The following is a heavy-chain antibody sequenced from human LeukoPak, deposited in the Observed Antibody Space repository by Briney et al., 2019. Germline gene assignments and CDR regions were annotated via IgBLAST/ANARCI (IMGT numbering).Heavy chain of an antibody. J-gene: IGHJ4*02. V-gene: IGHV1-8*01. CDR2: MNPNSGNT. Sequence: GASVKVSCKASGYTFTSYDINWVRQATGQGLEWMGRMNPNSGNTGYAQKFQGRVTMTRNTSISTAYMELSSLRSEDTAVYYCARGPHYDILTGYLNWGQGTLVTVSS. CDR1: GYTFTSYD. CDR3: ARGPHYDILTGYLN. D-gene: IGHD3-9*01.